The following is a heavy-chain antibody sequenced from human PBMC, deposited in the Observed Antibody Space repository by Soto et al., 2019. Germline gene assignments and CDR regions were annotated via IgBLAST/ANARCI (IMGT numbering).Heavy chain of an antibody. CDR3: ARDSGGGYNWFDP. J-gene: IGHJ5*02. V-gene: IGHV3-7*01. CDR1: GFTFSSYG. CDR2: IKQDGSEK. D-gene: IGHD3-10*01. Sequence: EVQLVESGGGLVQPGGSLRLSCAASGFTFSSYGMSWVRQAPGKGLEWVANIKQDGSEKYYVDSVKGRFTISRDNAKNSLYLQMNSLRAEDTAVYYCARDSGGGYNWFDPWGQGTLVTVSS.